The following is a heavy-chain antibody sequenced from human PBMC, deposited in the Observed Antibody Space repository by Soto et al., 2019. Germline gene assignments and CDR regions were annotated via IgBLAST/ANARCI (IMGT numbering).Heavy chain of an antibody. CDR1: GGTFSSYA. V-gene: IGHV1-69*01. Sequence: QVQLVQSGAEVKKPGSSVKVSCKASGGTFSSYAISWVRQAPGQGLEWMGGIIPILGTANYAQQFQGKVMITADESTSTAYMELSSLRSEDTAVYYCARVVDCSSTSCPDYWGQGTLVTVSS. CDR2: IIPILGTA. D-gene: IGHD2-2*01. J-gene: IGHJ4*02. CDR3: ARVVDCSSTSCPDY.